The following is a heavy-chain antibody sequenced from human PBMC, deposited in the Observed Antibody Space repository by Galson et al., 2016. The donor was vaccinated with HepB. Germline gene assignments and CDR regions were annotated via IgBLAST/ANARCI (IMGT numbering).Heavy chain of an antibody. CDR2: IIPMFGTA. J-gene: IGHJ6*02. CDR3: ARSWTLVRGVLVTAYALDV. D-gene: IGHD3-10*01. V-gene: IGHV1-69*13. Sequence: SVKVSCKASGGSFSSEAISWVRQGPGQGLEWMGGIIPMFGTADYAQKFQGRVTITADESTNTAYMELNSLRSEDTAVYYCARSWTLVRGVLVTAYALDVWGQGTTVTVSS. CDR1: GGSFSSEA.